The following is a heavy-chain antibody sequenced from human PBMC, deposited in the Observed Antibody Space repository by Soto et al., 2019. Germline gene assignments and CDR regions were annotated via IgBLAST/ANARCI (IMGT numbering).Heavy chain of an antibody. Sequence: SETLSLTCAVSGGSFRGFYWTWIRQSPGKGLEWLGDINHVGITNYNPSLKSRVSIPVDTSKSQFSLKLSSVTASDTAMYYCATQIGLHGVSRYFDYWGQGTLVTVSS. D-gene: IGHD3-9*01. CDR1: GGSFRGFY. CDR2: INHVGIT. CDR3: ATQIGLHGVSRYFDY. J-gene: IGHJ4*02. V-gene: IGHV4-34*01.